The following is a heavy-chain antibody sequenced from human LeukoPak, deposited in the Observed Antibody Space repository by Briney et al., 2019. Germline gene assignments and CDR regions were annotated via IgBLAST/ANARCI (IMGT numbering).Heavy chain of an antibody. J-gene: IGHJ4*02. D-gene: IGHD3-10*01. CDR3: AKDRDVRGPDY. CDR1: GFTFGGYG. CDR2: IRYDGSNK. V-gene: IGHV3-30*02. Sequence: GGSLRLSCAASGFTFGGYGMHWVRQVPGKGLEWVAFIRYDGSNKYYADSVKGRFTISRDNSKNTLYLQMNSLRPEDTAVYYCAKDRDVRGPDYWGQGTLVTVSS.